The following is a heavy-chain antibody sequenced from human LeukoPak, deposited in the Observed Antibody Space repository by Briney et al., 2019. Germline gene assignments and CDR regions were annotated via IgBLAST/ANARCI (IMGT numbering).Heavy chain of an antibody. CDR3: ARVSPNTVTTLQYFDY. D-gene: IGHD4-17*01. Sequence: SGGSLRLSCVASGFIVSSSEMNWVRQAPGKGLEWVSFIATDSTVYYADSVKGRFTLSRDNAKNSLYLLMNSLRAEDTAVYYCARVSPNTVTTLQYFDYWGQGTLVTVSS. CDR2: IATDSTV. J-gene: IGHJ4*02. V-gene: IGHV3-48*03. CDR1: GFIVSSSE.